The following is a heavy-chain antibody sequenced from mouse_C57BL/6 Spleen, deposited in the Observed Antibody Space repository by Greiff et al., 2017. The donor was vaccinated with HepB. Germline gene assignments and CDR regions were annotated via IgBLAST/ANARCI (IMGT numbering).Heavy chain of an antibody. J-gene: IGHJ3*01. CDR3: ARGYYYGSSPSWFAY. CDR1: GYTFTSYW. Sequence: QVQLQQSGAELVMPGASVKLSCKASGYTFTSYWMHWVKQRPGQGLEWIGEIDPSDSYTNYNQKFKGKSTLTVDISSSTAYMQLSSLTSEDSAVYYCARGYYYGSSPSWFAYWGQGTLVTVSA. D-gene: IGHD1-1*01. V-gene: IGHV1-69*01. CDR2: IDPSDSYT.